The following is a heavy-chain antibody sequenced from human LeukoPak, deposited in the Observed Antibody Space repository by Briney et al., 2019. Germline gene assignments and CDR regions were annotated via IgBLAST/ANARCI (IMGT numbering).Heavy chain of an antibody. CDR1: GGSFSGYY. V-gene: IGHV4-34*01. J-gene: IGHJ3*02. CDR3: ARDAGDQDAFDI. CDR2: INHSGST. D-gene: IGHD4-17*01. Sequence: SETLSLSCAVYGGSFSGYYWSWIRQPPGKGLEWIGEINHSGSTNYNPSLKSRVTISVDTSKNQFSLKLSSVTAADTAVYYCARDAGDQDAFDIWGQGTMVTVSS.